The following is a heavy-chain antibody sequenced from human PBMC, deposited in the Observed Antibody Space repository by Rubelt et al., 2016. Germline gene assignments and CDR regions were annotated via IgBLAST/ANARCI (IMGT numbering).Heavy chain of an antibody. Sequence: SYYMHWVRQAPGQGLEWMGIINPSGGSTSYAQKFQGRVTMTRDTSTSTVYMELSSLRSEDTAVYYCARVGTPHIGQPLYNWFDPWGQGTLVTVSS. V-gene: IGHV1-46*01. J-gene: IGHJ5*02. D-gene: IGHD1-1*01. CDR2: INPSGGST. CDR3: ARVGTPHIGQPLYNWFDP. CDR1: SYY.